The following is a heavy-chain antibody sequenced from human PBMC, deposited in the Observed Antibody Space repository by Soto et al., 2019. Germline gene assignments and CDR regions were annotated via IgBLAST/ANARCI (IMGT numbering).Heavy chain of an antibody. D-gene: IGHD2-15*01. CDR2: INPSGGST. CDR1: GYTFTSYY. J-gene: IGHJ3*02. Sequence: ASVKVSCKASGYTFTSYYMHWVRQAPGQGLEWMGIINPSGGSTSYAQKFQGRVTMTRDTSTSTVYMELSSLRSEDTAVYYCVREAVVVVAATPGMAFDIWGQGTMVTVSS. CDR3: VREAVVVVAATPGMAFDI. V-gene: IGHV1-46*03.